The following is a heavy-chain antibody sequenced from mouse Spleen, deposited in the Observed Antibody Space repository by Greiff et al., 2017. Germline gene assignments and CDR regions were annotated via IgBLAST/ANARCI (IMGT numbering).Heavy chain of an antibody. CDR2: ISSGSSTI. CDR1: GFTFSDYG. D-gene: IGHD1-1*02. J-gene: IGHJ1*01. V-gene: IGHV5-17*01. Sequence: EVMLVESGGGLVKPGGSLKLSCAASGFTFSDYGMHWVRQAPEKGLEWVAYISSGSSTIYYADTVKGRFTISRDNAKNTLFLQMTSLRSEDTAMYYCATYGPYWYFDVWGAGTTVTVSS. CDR3: ATYGPYWYFDV.